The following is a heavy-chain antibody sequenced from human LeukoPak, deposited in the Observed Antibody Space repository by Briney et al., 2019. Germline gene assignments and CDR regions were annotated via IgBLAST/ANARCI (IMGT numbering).Heavy chain of an antibody. CDR2: IYYSGST. J-gene: IGHJ6*03. V-gene: IGHV4-59*01. Sequence: PSETLSLTCTVSGGSISSYYWSWIRQPPGKGLEWIGYIYYSGSTNYNPSLKSRVTISVDTSKNQFSLKLSSVTAADTAVYYCAREVGGSGSYSYYYYYMDVWGKGTTVTISS. D-gene: IGHD3-10*01. CDR1: GGSISSYY. CDR3: AREVGGSGSYSYYYYYMDV.